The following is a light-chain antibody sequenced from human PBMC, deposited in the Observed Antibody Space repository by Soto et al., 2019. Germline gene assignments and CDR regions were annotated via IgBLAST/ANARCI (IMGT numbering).Light chain of an antibody. J-gene: IGLJ3*02. Sequence: QSVLTQPPSASGTPGQRVTISCSGSNSNIGSNPVNWYQQLPGTAPGLLIYTNNQRPSGVPDRFSGSKSGTSASLAISGLQSEDEADYYCSTWGDSLYGPVFGGGTKLTVL. CDR2: TNN. CDR3: STWGDSLYGPV. V-gene: IGLV1-44*01. CDR1: NSNIGSNP.